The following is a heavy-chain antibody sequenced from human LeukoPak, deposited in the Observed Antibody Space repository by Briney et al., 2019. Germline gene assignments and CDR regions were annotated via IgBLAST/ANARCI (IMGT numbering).Heavy chain of an antibody. CDR2: ISYDGSNK. J-gene: IGHJ3*01. CDR3: ARSLLPSAFGF. Sequence: PGGSLRLSCAASGFTFSSYGMHWVRQAPGKGLEWVAVISYDGSNKYYADSVKGRFTISRDNAKNSLYLQMNSLRAEDTAVYYCARSLLPSAFGFWGQGTMVTVSS. D-gene: IGHD1-26*01. V-gene: IGHV3-30*03. CDR1: GFTFSSYG.